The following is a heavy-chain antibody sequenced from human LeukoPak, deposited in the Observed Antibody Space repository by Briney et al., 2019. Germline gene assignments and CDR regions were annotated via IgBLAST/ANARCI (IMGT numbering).Heavy chain of an antibody. CDR2: ISYDGSNK. D-gene: IGHD4-17*01. J-gene: IGHJ4*02. V-gene: IGHV3-30-3*01. CDR3: ARPPSYTTVTTFVRYHFDY. CDR1: GFTFSSYA. Sequence: GGSLRLSCAASGFTFSSYAMHGVRQAPGKGLEWVAVISYDGSNKYYADSVKGRFTISRDNSKNTLYLQMNSLRAEDTAVYYCARPPSYTTVTTFVRYHFDYWGQGTLVTVSS.